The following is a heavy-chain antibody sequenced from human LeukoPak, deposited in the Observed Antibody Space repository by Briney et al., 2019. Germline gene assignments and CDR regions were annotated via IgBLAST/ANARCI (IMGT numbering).Heavy chain of an antibody. V-gene: IGHV4-39*01. Sequence: PSETLSLTCTVSGGSISSSSYYRGWIRQPPGKGLEWIGRIYYSGSPYYNPSLKSRVTISVDTSKNQFSLKLSSVTAADTAVYYCARGRLAARPRTNWFDPWGQGTLVTVSS. CDR3: ARGRLAARPRTNWFDP. J-gene: IGHJ5*02. CDR2: IYYSGSP. CDR1: GGSISSSSYY. D-gene: IGHD6-6*01.